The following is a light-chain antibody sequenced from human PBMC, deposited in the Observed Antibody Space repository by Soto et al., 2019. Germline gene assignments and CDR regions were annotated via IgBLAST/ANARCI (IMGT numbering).Light chain of an antibody. Sequence: QSALTQPHSVSGSPGQSVTISCTGTSVDVGAYDFVSWYQQHPGKAPKLLIYVVSKRPSGVPDRFSGSKSGNTASLTVSGLQAEDEADYYCSSFVGSPVVFGGGTKVTVL. J-gene: IGLJ2*01. V-gene: IGLV2-11*01. CDR3: SSFVGSPVV. CDR1: SVDVGAYDF. CDR2: VVS.